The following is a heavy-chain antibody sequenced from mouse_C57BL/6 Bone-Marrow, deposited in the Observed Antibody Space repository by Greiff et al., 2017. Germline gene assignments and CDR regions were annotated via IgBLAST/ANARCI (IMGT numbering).Heavy chain of an antibody. CDR2: IYYRGTI. CDR3: ARDLGGGFDY. Sequence: EVKLQESGPGLVKPSQTVFLTCTVTGISITTGNYRWSWIRQFPGNKLEWIGYIYYRGTITYNPYLTSRTTITSDTPKNQFFLEINSLTAEDTATYYCARDLGGGFDYWGQGTTLTVSS. V-gene: IGHV3-5*01. D-gene: IGHD4-1*01. CDR1: GISITTGNYR. J-gene: IGHJ2*01.